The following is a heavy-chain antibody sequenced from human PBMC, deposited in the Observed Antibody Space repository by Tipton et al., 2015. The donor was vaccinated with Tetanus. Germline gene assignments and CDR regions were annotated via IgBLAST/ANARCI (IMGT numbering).Heavy chain of an antibody. Sequence: TLSLTCTVSGGSVSTYYWSWIRQPAGKGLEWIGRFHSSGNIAYNPSLGSRVAMSIDTSKTQVSLRLTSVAAADTAVYYCVKAAGSRYFDLWGRGTLVTVSS. CDR3: VKAAGSRYFDL. J-gene: IGHJ2*01. CDR2: FHSSGNI. V-gene: IGHV4-4*07. CDR1: GGSVSTYY.